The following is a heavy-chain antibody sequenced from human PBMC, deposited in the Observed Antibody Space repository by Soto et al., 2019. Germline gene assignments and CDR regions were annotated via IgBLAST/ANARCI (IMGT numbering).Heavy chain of an antibody. Sequence: EVQLLESGGGLVQPGGSLRLSCAASGFTFSSYPMSWVRQAPGKGLEWVSTISGSGGSTYYADSVKGRFTISRDNSKNTLYLQMNGLRAEDTALYYCAKVKGGSLSYLFDYWGQGTLVTVSS. V-gene: IGHV3-23*01. CDR1: GFTFSSYP. CDR2: ISGSGGST. J-gene: IGHJ4*02. D-gene: IGHD3-16*01. CDR3: AKVKGGSLSYLFDY.